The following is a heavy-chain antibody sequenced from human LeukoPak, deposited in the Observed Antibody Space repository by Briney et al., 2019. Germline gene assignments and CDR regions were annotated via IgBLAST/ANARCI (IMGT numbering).Heavy chain of an antibody. CDR1: GGSISSYY. V-gene: IGHV4-4*07. D-gene: IGHD7-27*01. CDR3: ARDREAVANWGYDWFDP. J-gene: IGHJ5*02. CDR2: IYTSGST. Sequence: SETLSLTCTVSGGSISSYYWSWIRQPAGKGLEWIGRIYTSGSTNYNPSLNSRVTMSVDTSKNQFSLKLSSVTAADTAVYYCARDREAVANWGYDWFDPWGQGTLVTVSS.